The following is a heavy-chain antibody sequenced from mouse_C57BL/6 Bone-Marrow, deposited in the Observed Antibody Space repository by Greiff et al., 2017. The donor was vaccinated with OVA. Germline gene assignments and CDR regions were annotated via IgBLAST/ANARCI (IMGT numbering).Heavy chain of an antibody. CDR1: GYTFTSYG. V-gene: IGHV1-81*01. CDR3: ARRDYGSRWYFDV. Sequence: VQLQESGAELARPGASVKLSCKASGYTFTSYGISWVKQRTGQGLEWIGEIYPRSGNTYYNEKFKGKATLTADKSSSTAYMELRSLTSEDSAVYFCARRDYGSRWYFDVWGTGTTVTVSS. J-gene: IGHJ1*03. D-gene: IGHD1-1*01. CDR2: IYPRSGNT.